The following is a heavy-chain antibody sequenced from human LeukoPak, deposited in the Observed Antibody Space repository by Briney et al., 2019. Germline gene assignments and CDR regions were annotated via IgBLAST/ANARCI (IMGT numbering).Heavy chain of an antibody. Sequence: GGSLRLSCAASGFTFSSYSMHWVRQAPGKGLEWVSSISGGSGYIYYADSVKGRFTISRDNARNSLYLQMNSLRAEDTAVYYCVGGPIAAAGEDYWGQGILVTVSS. D-gene: IGHD6-13*01. V-gene: IGHV3-21*01. CDR2: ISGGSGYI. CDR3: VGGPIAAAGEDY. J-gene: IGHJ4*02. CDR1: GFTFSSYS.